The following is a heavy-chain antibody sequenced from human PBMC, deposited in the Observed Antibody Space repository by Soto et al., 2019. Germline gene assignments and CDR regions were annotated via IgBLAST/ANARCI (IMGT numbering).Heavy chain of an antibody. Sequence: QAGVSLRLSCAASGFTFSSYEMNWVRQAPGKGLEWVSYISSSGSTIYYADSVKGRFTISRDNAKNSLYLQMNSLRAEDTAVYYCARGPLVGDYDLLTGSFDYWGQGTLVTVSS. J-gene: IGHJ4*02. D-gene: IGHD3-9*01. CDR3: ARGPLVGDYDLLTGSFDY. CDR2: ISSSGSTI. CDR1: GFTFSSYE. V-gene: IGHV3-48*03.